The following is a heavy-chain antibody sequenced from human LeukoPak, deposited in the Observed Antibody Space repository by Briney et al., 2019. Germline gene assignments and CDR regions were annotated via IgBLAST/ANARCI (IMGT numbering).Heavy chain of an antibody. CDR1: GDSISSSSSY. J-gene: IGHJ2*01. D-gene: IGHD2-15*01. CDR3: ATISAWWRHKKNWYFDL. Sequence: PSETLSLTCTVSGDSISSSSSYWGWIRQPPGKGLEWIGSIYYSGSANYNPSLKSRVTVSLDTSKNQFSLKLRSVTAADTAVYYCATISAWWRHKKNWYFDLWGRGTLVTVSS. V-gene: IGHV4-39*07. CDR2: IYYSGSA.